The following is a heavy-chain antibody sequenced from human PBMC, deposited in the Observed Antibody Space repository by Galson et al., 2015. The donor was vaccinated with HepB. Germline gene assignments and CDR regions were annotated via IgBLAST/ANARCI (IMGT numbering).Heavy chain of an antibody. CDR2: ISSSSSYI. CDR1: GFTFDNYV. J-gene: IGHJ2*01. D-gene: IGHD2-21*02. Sequence: SLRLSCAASGFTFDNYVMNWVRQAPGKGLEWVSSISSSSSYIYYADSVKGRFTISRDDAKNSLYLQMNSLRAEDTAVYYCARSDFDSYFDLWGRGTLVTVSS. V-gene: IGHV3-21*01. CDR3: ARSDFDSYFDL.